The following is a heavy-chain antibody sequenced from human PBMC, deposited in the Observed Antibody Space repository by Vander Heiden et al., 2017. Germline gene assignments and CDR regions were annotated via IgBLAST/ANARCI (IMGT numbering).Heavy chain of an antibody. CDR2: IWYDGSNK. J-gene: IGHJ3*02. Sequence: QVQLVGAGGGVGQPGGSLGISEAASGFPFSSYGMHWVRQAPGKGLEWVSVIWYDGSNKYYADSVKGRFTISRDNSKNTLYLQMNSLRAEDTAVYYCARDRVFTMVRGVIGAFDIWGQGTMVTVSS. V-gene: IGHV3-33*01. CDR1: GFPFSSYG. CDR3: ARDRVFTMVRGVIGAFDI. D-gene: IGHD3-10*01.